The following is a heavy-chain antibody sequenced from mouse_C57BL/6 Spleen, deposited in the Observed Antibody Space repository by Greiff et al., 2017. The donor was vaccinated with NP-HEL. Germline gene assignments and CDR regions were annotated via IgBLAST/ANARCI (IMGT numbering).Heavy chain of an antibody. CDR3: AREAVVEDYFDY. D-gene: IGHD1-1*01. J-gene: IGHJ2*01. CDR1: GSTFSDYG. Sequence: EVMLVESGGGLVKPGGSLKLSCAASGSTFSDYGMHWVRQAPEKGLEWVAYISSGSSTIYYADTVKGRFTISRDNAKNTLFLQMTSLRSEDTAMYYCAREAVVEDYFDYWGQGTTLTVSS. CDR2: ISSGSSTI. V-gene: IGHV5-17*01.